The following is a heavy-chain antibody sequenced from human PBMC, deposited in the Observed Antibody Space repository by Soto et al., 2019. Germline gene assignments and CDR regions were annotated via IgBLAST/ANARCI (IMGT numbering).Heavy chain of an antibody. J-gene: IGHJ6*03. CDR2: IYYSGST. Sequence: SETLSLTCTVSGGSISSSSSYRGWIRQPSGKGLEWIANIYYSGSTYYNPSLKSRVSISVDTSKNQFSLKLSSVTAADTAVYYCARGGYCGAGSCHFHYYYYMDVWGKGTTVT. V-gene: IGHV4-39*01. D-gene: IGHD2-15*01. CDR3: ARGGYCGAGSCHFHYYYYMDV. CDR1: GGSISSSSSY.